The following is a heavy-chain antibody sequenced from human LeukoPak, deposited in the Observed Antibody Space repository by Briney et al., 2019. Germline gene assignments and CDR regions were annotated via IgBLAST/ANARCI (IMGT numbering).Heavy chain of an antibody. CDR1: GGSISSYY. J-gene: IGHJ5*02. CDR2: IYYSGST. V-gene: IGHV4-59*08. CDR3: ARRPRDINWFDP. Sequence: SETLSLTCTVSGGSISSYYWSWIRQPPGKGLEWIGYIYYSGSTNYNPSLKSRVTISVDTSKNQFSLKLSSVTAADTAVYYCARRPRDINWFDPWGQGTLVTVSS.